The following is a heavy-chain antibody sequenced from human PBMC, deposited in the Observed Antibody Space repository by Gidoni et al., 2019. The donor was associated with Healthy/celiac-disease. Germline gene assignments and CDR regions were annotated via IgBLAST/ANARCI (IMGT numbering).Heavy chain of an antibody. CDR2: INHSGST. D-gene: IGHD5-18*01. Sequence: QVQLQQWGAGLLTSSETLSLTCAVYGGSFSGSYWSWLRPPPGKGLEWMGEINHSGSTNYNPSLKSRVTISVDTSKNQFSLRVRFVTAADTAVYYCARGRGYSYGRTFDYWGQGTLVTVSS. V-gene: IGHV4-34*01. J-gene: IGHJ4*02. CDR1: GGSFSGSY. CDR3: ARGRGYSYGRTFDY.